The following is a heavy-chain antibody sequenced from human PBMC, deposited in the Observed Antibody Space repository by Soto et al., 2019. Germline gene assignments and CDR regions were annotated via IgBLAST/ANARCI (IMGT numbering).Heavy chain of an antibody. CDR3: ARGQEVGAHFFDS. D-gene: IGHD2-15*01. J-gene: IGHJ4*02. Sequence: GGSRRLSCEASGFTFSGFDMHWVGQPTGKGLEWVSTIGTAGDTYYAVSVKGRFTISRDNAKNSLSLQMNSLRAGDTAVYFCARGQEVGAHFFDSWGQGTQVTVSS. V-gene: IGHV3-13*01. CDR2: IGTAGDT. CDR1: GFTFSGFD.